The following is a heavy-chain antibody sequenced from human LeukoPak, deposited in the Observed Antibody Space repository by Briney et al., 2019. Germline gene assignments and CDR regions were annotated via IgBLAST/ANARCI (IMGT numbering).Heavy chain of an antibody. CDR1: GFTFSSCS. D-gene: IGHD5-18*01. J-gene: IGHJ4*02. CDR3: ASTSRARGYSYFPGYYIDY. CDR2: ISSSSSSYI. Sequence: GVLRLSCAASGFTFSSCSMNWVRQAPGKGLEWVSSISSSSSSYIYYADSVKGRFTISRDNAKNSLYLQMNSLRAEDTAVYYCASTSRARGYSYFPGYYIDYWGQGTLVTVSS. V-gene: IGHV3-21*01.